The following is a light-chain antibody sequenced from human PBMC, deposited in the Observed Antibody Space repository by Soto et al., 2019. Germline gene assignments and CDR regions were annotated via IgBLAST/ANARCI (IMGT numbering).Light chain of an antibody. CDR2: DVS. J-gene: IGLJ1*01. CDR1: SSDVGSYNR. CDR3: NSYTTRTTYV. V-gene: IGLV2-18*02. Sequence: QSALTQPASVSGSPGQSITIFCTGSSSDVGSYNRVSWYQQPPDTAPKLIIYDVSNRPSGVSDRFSGSKSGNTASLTISGLQAEDEADYYCNSYTTRTTYVFGTGTKVTVL.